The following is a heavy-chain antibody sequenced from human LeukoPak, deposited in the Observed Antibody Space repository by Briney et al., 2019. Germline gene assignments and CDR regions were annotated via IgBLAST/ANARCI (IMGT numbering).Heavy chain of an antibody. CDR1: GYSFTSYW. V-gene: IGHV5-51*01. CDR2: IYPGDSDT. D-gene: IGHD3-10*01. J-gene: IGHJ4*02. Sequence: GESLKISCKGSGYSFTSYWIGWVRQMPGKGLEWMGIIYPGDSDTRYSPSFQGQVTISADKSISTAYLQWSSLEASGTAMYYCARRTPYYYGSGSYYRIDYWGQGTLVTVSS. CDR3: ARRTPYYYGSGSYYRIDY.